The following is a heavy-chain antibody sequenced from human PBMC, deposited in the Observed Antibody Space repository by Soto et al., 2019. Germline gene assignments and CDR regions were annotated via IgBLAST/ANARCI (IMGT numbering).Heavy chain of an antibody. Sequence: QVQLQQWGAGLLKPSETLSLTCAVYGGSFSGYYWNWIRQPPGKGLEWIGEIDHSGYTNYNPSLKSRVTISVDTSKNQFSLRLTSVTAADKAVYYCARVRDWFDPWGQGTLVTVSS. D-gene: IGHD3-3*01. CDR3: ARVRDWFDP. CDR1: GGSFSGYY. J-gene: IGHJ5*02. V-gene: IGHV4-34*01. CDR2: IDHSGYT.